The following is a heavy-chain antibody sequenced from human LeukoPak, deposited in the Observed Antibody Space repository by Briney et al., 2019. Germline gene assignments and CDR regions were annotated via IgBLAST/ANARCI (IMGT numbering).Heavy chain of an antibody. CDR1: GYSISSGYY. CDR2: IYHSGST. Sequence: SETLSLTCVVSGYSISSGYYWGWIRQPPGKGLEWIGSIYHSGSTYYNPSLKSRVTLSVDTSKNQFSLKLSSVTAADTAVYYCARDAYGGNSNWFDPWGQGTLVTVSS. V-gene: IGHV4-38-2*02. CDR3: ARDAYGGNSNWFDP. D-gene: IGHD4-23*01. J-gene: IGHJ5*02.